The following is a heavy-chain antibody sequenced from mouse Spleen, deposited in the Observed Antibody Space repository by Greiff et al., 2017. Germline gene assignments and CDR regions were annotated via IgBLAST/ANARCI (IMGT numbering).Heavy chain of an antibody. D-gene: IGHD1-2*01. V-gene: IGHV2-2*01. J-gene: IGHJ1*01. CDR1: GFSLTSYG. Sequence: QVQLKESGPGLVQPSQSLSITCTVSGFSLTSYGVHWVRQSPGKGLEWLGVIWSGGSTDYNAAFISRLSISKDNSKSQVFFKMNSLQADDTAIYYCARVTTATYWYFDVWGAGTTVTVSS. CDR3: ARVTTATYWYFDV. CDR2: IWSGGST.